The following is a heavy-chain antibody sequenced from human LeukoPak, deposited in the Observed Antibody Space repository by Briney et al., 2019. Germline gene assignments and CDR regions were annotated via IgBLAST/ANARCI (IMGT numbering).Heavy chain of an antibody. Sequence: PSETLSLTCAVYGGSFSGYYWSWIRQPPGKGLEWIGEINHSGSTNYNPSLKSRVTISVDMSKNQFSLKLSSVTAADTAVYYCARRTMTTVDYWGQGTLVTVPS. J-gene: IGHJ4*02. CDR3: ARRTMTTVDY. CDR1: GGSFSGYY. CDR2: INHSGST. V-gene: IGHV4-34*01. D-gene: IGHD4-17*01.